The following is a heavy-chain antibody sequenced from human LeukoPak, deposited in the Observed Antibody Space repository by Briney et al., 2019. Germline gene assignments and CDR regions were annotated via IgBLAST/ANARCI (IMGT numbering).Heavy chain of an antibody. CDR1: GGSISSYY. CDR2: IYYSGST. CDR3: ARVVSSGRYSETGYFDY. V-gene: IGHV4-59*01. D-gene: IGHD6-19*01. Sequence: PSETLSLTCTVSGGSISSYYWSWIRQPPGKGLEWIGYIYYSGSTNYNPSLKSRVTISVDTSKNQFSLKLSSVTAADTAVYYCARVVSSGRYSETGYFDYWGQGTLVTVSS. J-gene: IGHJ4*02.